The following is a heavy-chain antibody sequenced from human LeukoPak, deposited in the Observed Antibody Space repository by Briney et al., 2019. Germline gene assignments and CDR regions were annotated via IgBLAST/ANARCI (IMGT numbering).Heavy chain of an antibody. CDR2: IYHTEAT. J-gene: IGHJ4*02. CDR3: ARISRGYTYGGDY. V-gene: IGHV4-59*01. CDR1: GGSITNYY. D-gene: IGHD5-18*01. Sequence: SESLSLTCSVSGGSITNYYWTWIRQPPGKGLEWIAYIYHTEATRSNPSLKDRVTMSVDPSKNQFSLNLSSVTAADTAVYYCARISRGYTYGGDYWGQGALVTVSS.